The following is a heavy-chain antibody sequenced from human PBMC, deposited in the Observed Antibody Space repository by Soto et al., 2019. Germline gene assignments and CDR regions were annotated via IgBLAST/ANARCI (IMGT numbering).Heavy chain of an antibody. J-gene: IGHJ4*02. CDR3: AAPYTTGFQAYDF. CDR2: IIPILGTA. V-gene: IGHV1-69*13. CDR1: GGTFSSYA. Sequence: EASVKVSCKASGGTFSSYAISWVRQAPGQGLEWMGGIIPILGTANYAQKFQGRVTITADESTSTAYMELSSLRSEDTAVYYCAAPYTTGFQAYDFWGQGTLVTVSS. D-gene: IGHD3-3*01.